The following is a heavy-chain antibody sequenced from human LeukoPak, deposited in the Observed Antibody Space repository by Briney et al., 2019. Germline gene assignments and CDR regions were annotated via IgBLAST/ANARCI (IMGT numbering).Heavy chain of an antibody. CDR2: IYYSGST. CDR3: ARVSSSSWYDPRRGFHFDY. D-gene: IGHD6-13*01. CDR1: GGSISSYY. Sequence: PSETLSLTCTVSGGSISSYYWSWIRQPPGKGLEWIGYIYYSGSTNYNPSLKSRVTISVDTSKNQFSLKLSSVTAADTAVYYCARVSSSSWYDPRRGFHFDYWGQGTLVTVSS. V-gene: IGHV4-59*01. J-gene: IGHJ4*02.